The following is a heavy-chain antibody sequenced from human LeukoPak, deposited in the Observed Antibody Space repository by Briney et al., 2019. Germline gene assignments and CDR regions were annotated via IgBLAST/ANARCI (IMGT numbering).Heavy chain of an antibody. D-gene: IGHD6-25*01. V-gene: IGHV3-66*01. CDR2: VYRGGTT. CDR1: GYTVSNNY. CDR3: AKEFSATPRAAAQSGDAFDV. Sequence: GSLRLSCAASGYTVSNNYMSWVRQAPGKGLEWVSVVYRGGTTYYADSVKGRFTISRDNSKSTLYLQMNSLRAEDTAVYYCAKEFSATPRAAAQSGDAFDVWGQGTMVTVSS. J-gene: IGHJ3*01.